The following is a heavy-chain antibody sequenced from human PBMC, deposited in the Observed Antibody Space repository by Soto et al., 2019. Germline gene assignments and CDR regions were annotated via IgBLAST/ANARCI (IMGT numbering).Heavy chain of an antibody. CDR1: GYTFSRSG. J-gene: IGHJ6*02. CDR2: ISTYNGDA. V-gene: IGHV1-18*01. D-gene: IGHD1-26*01. CDR3: ARSGSVPYYSYGLDV. Sequence: QVQLVQSGAEVRKPGASVKVSCKTSGYTFSRSGISWVRQAPGQGLGWMGWISTYNGDANYAQKLQGRVTMTTDTSTSTAFMELGSLTSDYTAVYYCARSGSVPYYSYGLDVWGQGTTVTVSS.